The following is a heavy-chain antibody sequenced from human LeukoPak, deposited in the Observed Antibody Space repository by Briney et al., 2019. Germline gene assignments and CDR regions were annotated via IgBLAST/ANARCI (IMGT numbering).Heavy chain of an antibody. CDR3: ARGYSSSPGVGY. D-gene: IGHD6-6*01. CDR2: IRYDGSNK. J-gene: IGHJ4*02. Sequence: GGSLRLSCAASGFTFSSYGMHWVRQAPGKGLEWVAFIRYDGSNKYYADSVKGRFTISRDNSKNTLYLQMNSLRAEGTAVYYCARGYSSSPGVGYWGQGTLVTVSS. V-gene: IGHV3-30*02. CDR1: GFTFSSYG.